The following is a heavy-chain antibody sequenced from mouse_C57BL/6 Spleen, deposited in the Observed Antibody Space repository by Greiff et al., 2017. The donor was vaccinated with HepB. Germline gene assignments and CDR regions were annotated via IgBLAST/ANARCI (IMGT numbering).Heavy chain of an antibody. Sequence: VQLQQSGAELVMPGASVKLSCKASGYTFTSYWMHWVKQRPGQGLEWIGEIDPSDSYTNYNQKFKGKSTLTVDKSSSTAYMQLSSLTSEDSAVYYGARGEDRQLRLRFDYWGQGTTLTVSS. J-gene: IGHJ2*01. D-gene: IGHD3-2*02. CDR1: GYTFTSYW. CDR2: IDPSDSYT. CDR3: ARGEDRQLRLRFDY. V-gene: IGHV1-69*01.